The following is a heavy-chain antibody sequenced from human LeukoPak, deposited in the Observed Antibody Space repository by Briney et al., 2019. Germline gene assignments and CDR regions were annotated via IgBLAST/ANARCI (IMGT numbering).Heavy chain of an antibody. D-gene: IGHD3-16*01. Sequence: PGGSLRLSCAASGFTFSSYAMSWVRQAPGKGLEWVSAISGSGGSTYYADSVKGRFTISRDNSKNTLYLQMNSLRAEDTAVYYCAKGWSITLTYYLDYWGQGTLVTVSS. CDR2: ISGSGGST. V-gene: IGHV3-23*01. CDR3: AKGWSITLTYYLDY. CDR1: GFTFSSYA. J-gene: IGHJ4*02.